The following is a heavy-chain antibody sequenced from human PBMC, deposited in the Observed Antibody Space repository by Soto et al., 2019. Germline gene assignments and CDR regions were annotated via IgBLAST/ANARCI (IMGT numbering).Heavy chain of an antibody. CDR3: ARHIGSGSYFDS. D-gene: IGHD1-26*01. J-gene: IGHJ4*02. V-gene: IGHV4-39*01. CDR1: GGSISSSSFY. Sequence: SETLSLTCTVPGGSISSSSFYWCWIRQPPGKGLEWIGSIYYSGSAYYNPSLKSRVTISVDTSKNQFSLKLSSVTAADTAVYYCARHIGSGSYFDSWGKGTLVTVSS. CDR2: IYYSGSA.